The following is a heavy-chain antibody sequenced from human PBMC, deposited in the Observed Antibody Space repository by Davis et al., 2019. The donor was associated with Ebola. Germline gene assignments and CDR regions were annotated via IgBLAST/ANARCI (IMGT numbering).Heavy chain of an antibody. CDR3: ASLPYYYGMDA. J-gene: IGHJ6*02. Sequence: SETLSLTCTVSGGSISSSSYYWGWIRQPPGKGLEWIGSIYYSGSTYYNPSLKSRVTISVDTSKNQFSLKLSSVTAADTAVYYCASLPYYYGMDAWGQGTTVTVSS. CDR1: GGSISSSSYY. CDR2: IYYSGST. V-gene: IGHV4-39*01.